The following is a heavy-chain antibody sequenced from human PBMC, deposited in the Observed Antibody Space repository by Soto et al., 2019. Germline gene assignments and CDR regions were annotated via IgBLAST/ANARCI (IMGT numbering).Heavy chain of an antibody. D-gene: IGHD3-22*01. CDR2: VSVNGRT. J-gene: IGHJ3*02. CDR3: AKAGGWYYYASSGPPDASHI. CDR1: GFPFSSYA. V-gene: IGHV3-23*01. Sequence: GGSLRLSCAASGFPFSSYAMTWVRQAPGKGLEWVSGVSVNGRTNYADSVKGRFTISRDNSKNMVFLQMNSLRAEDTALYYCAKAGGWYYYASSGPPDASHIWGQGTMVTFSS.